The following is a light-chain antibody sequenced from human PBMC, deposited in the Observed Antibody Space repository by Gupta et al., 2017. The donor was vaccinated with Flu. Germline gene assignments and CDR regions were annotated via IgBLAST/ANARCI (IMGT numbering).Light chain of an antibody. CDR2: AAS. V-gene: IGKV1-17*02. CDR1: QGIRSD. CDR3: LQHDSFPWT. Sequence: DIQMTQSPSSLSASVGDRVTITCRASQGIRSDLGWYQQKPGKAPKRLIYAASILQSGVPSRFSGSGSGTEFTLTITNLQPEDFATYYCLQHDSFPWTFGQGTKVEIK. J-gene: IGKJ1*01.